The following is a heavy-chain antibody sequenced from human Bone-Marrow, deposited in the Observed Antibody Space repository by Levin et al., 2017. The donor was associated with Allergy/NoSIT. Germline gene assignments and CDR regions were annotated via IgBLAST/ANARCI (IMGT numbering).Heavy chain of an antibody. CDR3: AKEGHYYDSPGDFDY. D-gene: IGHD3-22*01. CDR2: ISYDGSNK. Sequence: PGGSLRLSCAASGFTFSSYGMHWVRQAPGKGLEWVAVISYDGSNKYYADSVKGRFTISRDNSKNTLYLQMNSLRAEDTAVYYCAKEGHYYDSPGDFDYWGQGTLVTVSS. V-gene: IGHV3-30*18. CDR1: GFTFSSYG. J-gene: IGHJ4*02.